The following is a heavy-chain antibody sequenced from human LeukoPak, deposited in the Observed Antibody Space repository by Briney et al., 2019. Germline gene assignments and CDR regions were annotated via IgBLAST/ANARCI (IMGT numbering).Heavy chain of an antibody. J-gene: IGHJ4*02. CDR2: ISHSGGRT. V-gene: IGHV3-23*01. CDR1: GFTYNNYA. D-gene: IGHD4-23*01. Sequence: PGGSLRLSCAVSGFTYNNYAMNWVRQAPGKGLEWVSAISHSGGRTCFADSVRGRFTISRDNAKNTLYLQMNSLRAEDTAIYYCAKGGGAYGGIDYWGQGTLVTVSS. CDR3: AKGGGAYGGIDY.